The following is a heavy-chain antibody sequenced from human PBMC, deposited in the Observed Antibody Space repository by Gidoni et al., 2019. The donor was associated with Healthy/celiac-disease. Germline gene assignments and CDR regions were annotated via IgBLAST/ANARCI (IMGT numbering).Heavy chain of an antibody. D-gene: IGHD3-22*01. CDR3: ARLGEYDSSGYYSYYFDY. CDR2: IYYSGST. Sequence: QLQLQESGPGLVKPSETLSLTCTVSGGSICSSSYYWGWIRQPPGKGLEWIGSIYYSGSTYYNPSLKSRVTISVETSKNQLSLKLSSVTAADTAVDYCARLGEYDSSGYYSYYFDYWGQGTLVTVSS. J-gene: IGHJ4*02. V-gene: IGHV4-39*01. CDR1: GGSICSSSYY.